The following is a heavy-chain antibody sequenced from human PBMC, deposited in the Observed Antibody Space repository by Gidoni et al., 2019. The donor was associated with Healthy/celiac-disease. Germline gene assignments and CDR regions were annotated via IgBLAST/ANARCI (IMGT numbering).Heavy chain of an antibody. CDR2: ISPGDPDT. J-gene: IGHJ4*02. CDR3: SRPREVRAVITPQIDY. D-gene: IGHD3-10*01. Sequence: GQRVQTGAEALKPGDSLKIACKSSGYSCTSYWIGWGRRMPGKGLEWLGVISPGDPDTRSSPSSQVQVPISAAKSITTAYLQWSRRKASDTAMDYCSRPREVRAVITPQIDYWGQGTLVTVSS. V-gene: IGHV5-51*01. CDR1: GYSCTSYW.